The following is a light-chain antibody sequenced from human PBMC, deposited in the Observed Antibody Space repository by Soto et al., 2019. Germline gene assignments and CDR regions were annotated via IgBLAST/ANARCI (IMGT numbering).Light chain of an antibody. J-gene: IGKJ4*01. CDR3: QQYERSPTT. Sequence: EIVLTQSPGTLSLSPGERATLFCRASQSVSSTYLAWYQQKPGRAPSLLIYGASRRATGIPDRFSGSGSGTDFTLTISRLEPEDFAVYYCQQYERSPTTFGGGTKVEIK. CDR2: GAS. CDR1: QSVSSTY. V-gene: IGKV3-20*01.